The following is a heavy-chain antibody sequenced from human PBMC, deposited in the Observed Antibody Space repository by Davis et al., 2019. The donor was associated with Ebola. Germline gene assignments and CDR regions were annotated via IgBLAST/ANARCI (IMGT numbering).Heavy chain of an antibody. D-gene: IGHD3-3*01. Sequence: GESLKISCAASGFTFSSYAMSWVRQAPGKGLEWVSAISSSGSTIYYADSVKGRFTISRDNAKNSLYLQMNSLRAEDTAVYYCATYYDFWSGYYYYYYGMDVWGQGTTVTVSS. J-gene: IGHJ6*02. CDR3: ATYYDFWSGYYYYYYGMDV. CDR1: GFTFSSYA. V-gene: IGHV3-48*03. CDR2: ISSSGSTI.